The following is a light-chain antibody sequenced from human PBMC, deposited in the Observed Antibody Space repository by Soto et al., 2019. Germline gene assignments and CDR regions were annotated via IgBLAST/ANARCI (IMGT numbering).Light chain of an antibody. CDR1: ISDVGGYNY. CDR2: EVS. Sequence: QSVLTQPASVSGSPGQSITISCTGTISDVGGYNYVSWYQQHPGKAPKLMIYEVSNRPSGVSNRFSGSKSGNTASLTISGLQAEDEADYYSSSYTSSSTLEVVFGGATKVTVL. V-gene: IGLV2-14*01. CDR3: SSYTSSSTLEVV. J-gene: IGLJ2*01.